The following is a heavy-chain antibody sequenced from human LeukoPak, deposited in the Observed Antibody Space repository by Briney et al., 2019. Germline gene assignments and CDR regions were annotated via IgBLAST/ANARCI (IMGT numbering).Heavy chain of an antibody. CDR1: GGSISSYY. D-gene: IGHD3-10*01. Sequence: SETLSLTCTVSGGSISSYYWSWIRQPPGKGLEWVGYIYYSGSTNYNPSLKSRVTISIDTSKNQFSLKLSSVTAADTAVYYCARDLEVRGVLYYFDYWGQGTLVTVSS. V-gene: IGHV4-59*01. CDR3: ARDLEVRGVLYYFDY. CDR2: IYYSGST. J-gene: IGHJ4*02.